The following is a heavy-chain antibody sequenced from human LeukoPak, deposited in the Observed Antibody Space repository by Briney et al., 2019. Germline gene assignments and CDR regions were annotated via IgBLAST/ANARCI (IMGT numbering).Heavy chain of an antibody. D-gene: IGHD3-10*01. J-gene: IGHJ6*02. CDR1: GFTFSDYY. Sequence: PGGSLRLSCAASGFTFSDYYMSWIRQAPGKGLEWVSYISSSGSTIYYADSVKGRFTISRDNAKNSLYLQMNSLRAEDTAVYYCARSLGPWFGELSDYYYGMDVWGQGTTVTVSS. V-gene: IGHV3-11*01. CDR2: ISSSGSTI. CDR3: ARSLGPWFGELSDYYYGMDV.